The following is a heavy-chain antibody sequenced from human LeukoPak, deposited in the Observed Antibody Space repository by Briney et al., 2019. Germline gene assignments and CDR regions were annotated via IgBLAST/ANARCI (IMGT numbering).Heavy chain of an antibody. D-gene: IGHD6-19*01. CDR3: ARDGSGWDTNFDY. CDR1: GGSISSSNW. J-gene: IGHJ4*02. CDR2: IYHSGST. Sequence: PSGTLSLTCAVSGGSISSSNWWSWVRQPPGKGLEWIGEIYHSGSTNYNPSLKSRVTISVDKSKNQFSLKLSSVTAADTAVYYCARDGSGWDTNFDYWGQGTLVTVSS. V-gene: IGHV4-4*02.